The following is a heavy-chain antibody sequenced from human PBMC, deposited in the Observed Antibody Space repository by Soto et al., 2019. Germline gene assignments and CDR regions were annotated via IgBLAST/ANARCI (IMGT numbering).Heavy chain of an antibody. CDR2: INAGNGNT. Sequence: VQLVQSGAEVKKPGASVKVSCKTSGYTFTSYAVNSPRQAPGQRLEWRGWINAGNGNTEYSQKCQRRVTFTRDTSARTAHMELRSLRSEYRAVYYCGAVDYGDDWGQGTLLTFSA. J-gene: IGHJ4*02. CDR1: GYTFTSYA. V-gene: IGHV1-3*01. CDR3: GAVDYGDD. D-gene: IGHD6-19*01.